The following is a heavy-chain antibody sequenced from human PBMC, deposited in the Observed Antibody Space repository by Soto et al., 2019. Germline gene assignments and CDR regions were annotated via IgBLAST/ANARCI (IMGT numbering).Heavy chain of an antibody. CDR2: ISGSGGST. V-gene: IGHV3-23*01. CDR1: GFTFSSYA. J-gene: IGHJ4*02. D-gene: IGHD1-1*01. Sequence: EVQLLEAGGGLVQPGGSLRLSCAASGFTFSSYAMSWVRQAPGKGLEWVSAISGSGGSTYYADSVKGRFTISRDNSKNTLYLQMNSLRAEDTAVYYCAKYPYNGPAGLPDYWGQGTLVTVSS. CDR3: AKYPYNGPAGLPDY.